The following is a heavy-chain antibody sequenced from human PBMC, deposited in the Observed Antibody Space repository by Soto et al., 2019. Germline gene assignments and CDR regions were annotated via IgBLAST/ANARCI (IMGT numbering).Heavy chain of an antibody. Sequence: PGGSLRLSCAASGFTFTRYSMNWVRQAPGKGLEWVSSISSTTNYIYYGDSMKGRFTISRDNAKNSLYLEMNSLRAEDTAVYYCARESEDLTSNFDYWGQGTLVTVSA. J-gene: IGHJ4*02. CDR2: ISSTTNYI. V-gene: IGHV3-21*06. CDR1: GFTFTRYS. CDR3: ARESEDLTSNFDY.